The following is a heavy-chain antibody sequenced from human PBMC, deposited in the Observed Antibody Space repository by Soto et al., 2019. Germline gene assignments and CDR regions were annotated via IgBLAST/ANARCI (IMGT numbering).Heavy chain of an antibody. D-gene: IGHD7-27*01. CDR3: ARKILTGDPSGPFHL. J-gene: IGHJ3*01. CDR1: DFAFGSHT. CDR2: ISSATTYI. Sequence: GGSLRLSCAASDFAFGSHTMAWARQAPGKGLEWVSSISSATTYILYVDSVRGRFTISRDNAKKSLFLQMDSLTADDTAVYFCARKILTGDPSGPFHLWGPGTMVTVSS. V-gene: IGHV3-21*01.